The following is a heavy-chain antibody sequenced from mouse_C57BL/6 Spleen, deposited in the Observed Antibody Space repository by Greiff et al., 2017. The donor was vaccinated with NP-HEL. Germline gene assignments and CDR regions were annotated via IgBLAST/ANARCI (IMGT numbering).Heavy chain of an antibody. CDR3: ARNYYGSSPLFDY. CDR1: GFTFSDYG. CDR2: ISSGSSTI. D-gene: IGHD1-1*01. Sequence: VQLMESGGGLVKPGGSLKLSCAASGFTFSDYGMHWVRQAPEKGLEWVAYISSGSSTIYYADTVKGRFTISRDNAKNTLFLQMTSLRSEDTAMYYCARNYYGSSPLFDYWGQGTTLTVSS. J-gene: IGHJ2*01. V-gene: IGHV5-17*01.